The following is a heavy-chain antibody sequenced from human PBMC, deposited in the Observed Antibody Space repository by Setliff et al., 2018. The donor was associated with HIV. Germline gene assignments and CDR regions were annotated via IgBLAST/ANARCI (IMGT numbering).Heavy chain of an antibody. CDR2: INHSGST. CDR1: GGSFSGYY. J-gene: IGHJ3*02. CDR3: ARGVVVRSGGAFDI. Sequence: PSETLSLTCAVYGGSFSGYYWSWIRQPPGKGLEWIGEINHSGSTNYNPSLKSRVTISVDTSKNQFSLKLSSVTAADTAVYYCARGVVVRSGGAFDIWGQGTMVTVS. V-gene: IGHV4-34*01. D-gene: IGHD3-16*01.